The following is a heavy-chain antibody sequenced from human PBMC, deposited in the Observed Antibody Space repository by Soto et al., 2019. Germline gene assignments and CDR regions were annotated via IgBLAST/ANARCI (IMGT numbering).Heavy chain of an antibody. CDR2: INHSGST. CDR3: ARGSTVTSGLDP. D-gene: IGHD4-4*01. V-gene: IGHV4-34*01. Sequence: SETLSLTCAVYGGSFSGYYWSWIRQPPGKGLEWIGEINHSGSTNYNPSLKSRVTISVDTSKNQFSLKLSSVTAADTAVYYCARGSTVTSGLDPWGQGTLVTVSS. J-gene: IGHJ5*02. CDR1: GGSFSGYY.